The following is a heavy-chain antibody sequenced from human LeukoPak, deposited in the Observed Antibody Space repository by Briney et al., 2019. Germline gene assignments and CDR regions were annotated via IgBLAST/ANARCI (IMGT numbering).Heavy chain of an antibody. CDR3: ARDPPRIVVVVAATNYYGMDV. CDR2: ISAYNGNT. J-gene: IGHJ6*02. V-gene: IGHV1-18*01. Sequence: ASVKVSCKASGYTFTSYGISWVRQAPGQELEWMGWISAYNGNTNYAQKLQGRVTMTTDTSTSTAYMELRSLRPDDTAVYYCARDPPRIVVVVAATNYYGMDVWGQGTTVTVSS. CDR1: GYTFTSYG. D-gene: IGHD2-15*01.